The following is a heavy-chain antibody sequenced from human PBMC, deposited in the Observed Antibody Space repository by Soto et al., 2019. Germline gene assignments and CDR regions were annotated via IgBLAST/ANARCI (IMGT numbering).Heavy chain of an antibody. CDR1: GGTFSNYA. D-gene: IGHD3-10*01. CDR3: ATKAESYGFDI. V-gene: IGHV1-69*13. J-gene: IGHJ3*02. Sequence: ASVKVSCKASGGTFSNYAINWVRQAPGQGLEWMGGFIPIFDASTYAQNFRGRVTITADESTTTACMELSDLRSEDTAMYYCATKAESYGFDIWGQGTLVTVSS. CDR2: FIPIFDAS.